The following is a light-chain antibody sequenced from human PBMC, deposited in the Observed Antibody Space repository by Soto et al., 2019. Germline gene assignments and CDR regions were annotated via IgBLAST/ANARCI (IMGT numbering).Light chain of an antibody. CDR1: SSDVGGYNY. CDR3: SSYTSSSTRPIYV. Sequence: QSVLTQPASVSGSPGQSITISCTGTSSDVGGYNYVSWYQQHPGKAPKLMIYDVSNRPSGVSNRFSVSKSGNTASLTISGLQAEDEADYDCSSYTSSSTRPIYVFGTGTKLTVL. J-gene: IGLJ1*01. V-gene: IGLV2-14*01. CDR2: DVS.